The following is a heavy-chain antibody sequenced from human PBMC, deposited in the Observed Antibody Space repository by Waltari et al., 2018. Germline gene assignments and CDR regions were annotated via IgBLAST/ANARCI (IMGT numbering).Heavy chain of an antibody. CDR1: GVPFSGYY. D-gene: IGHD2-15*01. Sequence: QVQLQQWGAGQLQPSETLSLTCAVYGVPFSGYYWGWLRQPPGKGLEWIGEINHNGNINRNPSLRSRLTMLIDTSKSQFALKLNSVTAADTGVYYCVRLEDCTGPGGNCYSADSFAMDVWGQGTVVTVSS. CDR3: VRLEDCTGPGGNCYSADSFAMDV. CDR2: INHNGNI. J-gene: IGHJ6*02. V-gene: IGHV4-34*02.